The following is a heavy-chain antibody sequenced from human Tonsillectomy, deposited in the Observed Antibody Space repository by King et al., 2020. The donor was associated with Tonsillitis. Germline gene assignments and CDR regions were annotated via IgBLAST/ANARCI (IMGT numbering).Heavy chain of an antibody. V-gene: IGHV3-7*03. CDR1: GFTFSTSW. CDR3: ARDPTVAGKGYS. Sequence: VQLVESGGGLVQPGGSLRLSCAASGFTFSTSWMSWVRQAPGKGLEWVANINQDGSAKYYVDSVKGRFTISRDNAKNSLYLQMSSLRVEDTAVYYCARDPTVAGKGYSWGQGTLVTVSS. D-gene: IGHD6-19*01. J-gene: IGHJ1*01. CDR2: INQDGSAK.